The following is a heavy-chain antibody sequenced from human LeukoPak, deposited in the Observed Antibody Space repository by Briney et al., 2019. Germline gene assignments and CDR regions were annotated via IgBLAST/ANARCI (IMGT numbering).Heavy chain of an antibody. CDR1: GGSFSSYY. V-gene: IGHV4-4*07. Sequence: PSETLSLTCTVSGGSFSSYYWTYIRQSAGKGLEWIGRIYSSGNTNYNPSLQSRVTMSIDTSKSQFSLRLNSVTAADTAVYYCARTGETFFDYWGQGTLVTVSS. J-gene: IGHJ4*02. CDR2: IYSSGNT. CDR3: ARTGETFFDY. D-gene: IGHD1-1*01.